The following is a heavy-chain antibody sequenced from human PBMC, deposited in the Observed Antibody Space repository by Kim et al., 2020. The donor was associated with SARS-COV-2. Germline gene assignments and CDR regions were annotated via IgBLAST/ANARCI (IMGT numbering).Heavy chain of an antibody. J-gene: IGHJ5*02. D-gene: IGHD3-9*01. CDR1: GGSISSSSYY. CDR3: ARNRKYDILSGLYSGNWFDP. CDR2: IYYSGST. Sequence: SQTLSLTCTVSGGSISSSSYYWGWIRQPPGKGLEWIGSIYYSGSTYYNPSLKSRVTISVDTSKNQFSLKLSSVTAADTAVYYCARNRKYDILSGLYSGNWFDPWGQGTLVTVSS. V-gene: IGHV4-39*01.